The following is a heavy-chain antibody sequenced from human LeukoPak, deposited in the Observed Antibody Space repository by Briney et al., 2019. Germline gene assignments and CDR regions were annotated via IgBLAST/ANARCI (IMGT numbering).Heavy chain of an antibody. J-gene: IGHJ4*02. Sequence: GGSLRLSCAASEFTFSSYSMNWVRQAPGKGLEWVSYITNSGNSKSYADSVKGRFTIFRDNAKNSLYLQMNSLRAEDTAVYYCARDQSYSSGKQTWGQGTLVTVSS. CDR3: ARDQSYSSGKQT. CDR1: EFTFSSYS. CDR2: ITNSGNSK. V-gene: IGHV3-48*04. D-gene: IGHD6-19*01.